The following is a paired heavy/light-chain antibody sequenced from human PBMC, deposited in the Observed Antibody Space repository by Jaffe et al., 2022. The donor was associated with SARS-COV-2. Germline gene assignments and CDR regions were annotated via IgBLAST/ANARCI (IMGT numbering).Light chain of an antibody. J-gene: IGKJ1*01. Sequence: DVVMTQSPLSLPVTLGQPASISCRSSQSLVYSDGNTYLNWFQQRPGQSPRRLIYKVSNRDSGVPDRFSGSGSGTDFTLKISRVEAEDVGVYYCMQGTHWPWTFGQGTKVEIK. CDR2: KVS. CDR3: MQGTHWPWT. V-gene: IGKV2-30*01. CDR1: QSLVYSDGNTY.
Heavy chain of an antibody. V-gene: IGHV3-30*03. CDR1: GFTFSSYG. Sequence: QVQLVESGGGVVQPGRSLRLSCAASGFTFSSYGMHWVRQAPGKGLEWVAVISYDGSNKYYADSVKGRFTISRDNSKNTLYLQMNSLRAEDTAVYYCAILGGGDQLQLERQAFDIWGQGTMVTVSS. CDR3: AILGGGDQLQLERQAFDI. J-gene: IGHJ3*02. D-gene: IGHD1-1*01. CDR2: ISYDGSNK.